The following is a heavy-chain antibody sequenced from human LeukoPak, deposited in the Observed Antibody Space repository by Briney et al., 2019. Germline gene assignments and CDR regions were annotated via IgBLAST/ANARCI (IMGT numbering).Heavy chain of an antibody. CDR3: ARDSSYPDYYYYYGIDV. Sequence: ASVKVSCKTSGYTFTSFGISWVRQAPGQGLGWMGWINTYNGNTIYTEKLQGRVTMTTDTSTSTAYMELRSLRSDDTAVYYCARDSSYPDYYYYYGIDVWGQGTTVTVSS. J-gene: IGHJ6*02. V-gene: IGHV1-18*01. CDR2: INTYNGNT. CDR1: GYTFTSFG.